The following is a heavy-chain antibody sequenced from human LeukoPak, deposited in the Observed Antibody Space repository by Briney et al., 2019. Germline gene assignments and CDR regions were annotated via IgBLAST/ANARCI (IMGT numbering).Heavy chain of an antibody. CDR3: ARGGRSYYYDSSGYFF. V-gene: IGHV1-69*01. D-gene: IGHD3-22*01. J-gene: IGHJ4*02. CDR2: IIPIFGTA. CDR1: GGTFSSYA. Sequence: GASVTVSCTASGGTFSSYAISWVRQAPGQGLEWMGGIIPIFGTANYVQKFQGRVTITADESTSTAYMELSSLRSEDTAVYYCARGGRSYYYDSSGYFFWGQGTLVTVSS.